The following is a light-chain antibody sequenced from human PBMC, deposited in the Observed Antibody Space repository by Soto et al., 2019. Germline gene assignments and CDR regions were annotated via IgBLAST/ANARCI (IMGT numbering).Light chain of an antibody. V-gene: IGKV3-15*01. J-gene: IGKJ1*01. CDR3: QQYNTWLWT. CDR1: QSINAQ. Sequence: EVVMTQSPATLSVSPGERVTLSCRASQSINAQLAWYQQKPGQAPRLLIHVASTRATGIPARFSGSGFGTESYLTISRLQSEDFSMYYCQQYNTWLWTFGQGTKVVI. CDR2: VAS.